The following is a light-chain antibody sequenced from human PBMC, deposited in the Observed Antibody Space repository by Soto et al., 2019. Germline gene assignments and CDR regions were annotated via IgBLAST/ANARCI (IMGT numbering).Light chain of an antibody. CDR2: DAS. CDR3: QQRGNWPRT. CDR1: QSVSSY. Sequence: EIVLTQSPATLSLSPGERATLSCRASQSVSSYLAWYQRKPGQAPRLLIYDASNRATGIPARFSVSGSGTDFTLTISSLQPEDFAVYYCQQRGNWPRTFGQGTKVDIK. V-gene: IGKV3-11*01. J-gene: IGKJ1*01.